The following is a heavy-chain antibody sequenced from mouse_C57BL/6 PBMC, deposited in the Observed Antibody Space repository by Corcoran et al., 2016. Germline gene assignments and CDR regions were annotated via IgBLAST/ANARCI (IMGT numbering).Heavy chain of an antibody. Sequence: EVQLQQSGPELVKPGASVKISCKASGYPFTDYYMNWVKQSHGMSLEWIGDINPNNGGTSYNQKFKGKATLTVDKSSSTAYMELRSLTSEDSAVYYCANYDYDGFAYWGQGTLVTVSA. D-gene: IGHD2-4*01. CDR3: ANYDYDGFAY. V-gene: IGHV1-26*01. CDR2: INPNNGGT. J-gene: IGHJ3*01. CDR1: GYPFTDYY.